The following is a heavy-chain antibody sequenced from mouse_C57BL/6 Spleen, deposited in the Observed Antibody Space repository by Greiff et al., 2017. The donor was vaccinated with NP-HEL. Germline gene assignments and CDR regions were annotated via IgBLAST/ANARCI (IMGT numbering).Heavy chain of an antibody. D-gene: IGHD1-1*01. CDR3: AREHVATPYYYAMDY. CDR2: INYDGSST. Sequence: EVQVVESEGGLVQPGSSMKLSCTASGFTFSDYYMAWVRQVPEKGLEWVANINYDGSSTYYLDSLKSRFIISRDNAKNILYLQMSSLKSEDTATYYCAREHVATPYYYAMDYWGQGTSVTVSS. J-gene: IGHJ4*01. V-gene: IGHV5-16*01. CDR1: GFTFSDYY.